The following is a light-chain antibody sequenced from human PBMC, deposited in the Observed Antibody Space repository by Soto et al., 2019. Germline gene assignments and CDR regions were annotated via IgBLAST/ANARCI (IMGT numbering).Light chain of an antibody. V-gene: IGLV2-23*01. J-gene: IGLJ2*01. CDR2: DGT. CDR1: SSDVGGFKL. Sequence: QSALTQPASVSGSPGQSITISCTGTSSDVGGFKLVSWYQQHPGEAPKLMIYDGTERPSGVSNRFPGSKSGNTASLTISGLQAEDEADYYCFSYAASSTSVVFGGGTKLTVL. CDR3: FSYAASSTSVV.